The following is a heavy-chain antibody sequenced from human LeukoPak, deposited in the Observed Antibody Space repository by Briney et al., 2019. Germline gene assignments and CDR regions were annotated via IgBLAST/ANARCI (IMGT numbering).Heavy chain of an antibody. J-gene: IGHJ4*02. CDR2: IRSSGSTI. CDR3: ARGRSSGYYFDY. V-gene: IGHV3-11*04. D-gene: IGHD3-22*01. Sequence: GRSLRLSCAASGFTFSDYYMNWIRQAPGKGLEWVSYIRSSGSTIYYADSVKGRLTISRDNAKNSLYLQMNSLRAEDTAVYYCARGRSSGYYFDYWGQGTLVTVSS. CDR1: GFTFSDYY.